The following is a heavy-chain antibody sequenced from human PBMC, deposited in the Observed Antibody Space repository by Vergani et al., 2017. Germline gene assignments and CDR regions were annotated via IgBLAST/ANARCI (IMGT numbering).Heavy chain of an antibody. CDR3: AKRSRTIFGVVADAFDI. D-gene: IGHD3-3*01. Sequence: QVQLVESGGGVVQPGRSLRLSCAASGFTFSSYGMHWVRQAPGKGLEWVAVISYDGRNKYYADSVKGRFTISRDNSKNTLYLQMNSLRAEDTAVYYCAKRSRTIFGVVADAFDIWGQGTMVTVSS. CDR2: ISYDGRNK. V-gene: IGHV3-30*18. CDR1: GFTFSSYG. J-gene: IGHJ3*02.